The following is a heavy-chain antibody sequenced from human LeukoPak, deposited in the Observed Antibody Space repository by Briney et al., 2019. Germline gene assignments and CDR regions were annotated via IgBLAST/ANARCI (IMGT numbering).Heavy chain of an antibody. CDR3: ARIRAYCGGDCYAPEYYFDY. J-gene: IGHJ4*02. V-gene: IGHV5-51*01. CDR1: GYSFTSYW. CDR2: IYPGDSDT. D-gene: IGHD2-21*02. Sequence: GESLKISCKGSGYSFTSYWIGWVRQMPGKGLEWMGIIYPGDSDTGYSPSFQGQVTISADKSISTAYLQWSSLKASDTAMYYCARIRAYCGGDCYAPEYYFDYWGQGTLVTVSS.